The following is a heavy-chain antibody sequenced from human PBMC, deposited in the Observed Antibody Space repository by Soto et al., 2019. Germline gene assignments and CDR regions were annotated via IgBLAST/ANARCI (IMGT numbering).Heavy chain of an antibody. J-gene: IGHJ6*02. D-gene: IGHD6-13*01. V-gene: IGHV3-33*01. Sequence: QVQLVESGGGVVQPGRSLRLSCAASGFTFSSYGMHWVRQAPGKGLEWVAVIWYDGSNKYYADSVKGRFTISRDNSKNTLYLQMNSLRAEDTAVYYCARDRGSSSWFDKYYYYSGMDVWGQGTTVTVSS. CDR1: GFTFSSYG. CDR3: ARDRGSSSWFDKYYYYSGMDV. CDR2: IWYDGSNK.